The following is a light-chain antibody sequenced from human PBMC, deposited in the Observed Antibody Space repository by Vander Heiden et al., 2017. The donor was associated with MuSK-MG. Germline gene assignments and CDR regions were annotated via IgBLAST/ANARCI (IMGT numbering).Light chain of an antibody. CDR3: CSYAGSSSYVV. Sequence: SALTQLASVSGFPGQSITISCTGTSSDVGSYNLVSWYQQHPGKAPKLMIYDVSKRPSGVSNRFSGSKSGNTASLTISGLQAEDEADYYCCSYAGSSSYVVFGGGTKLTVL. CDR1: SSDVGSYNL. V-gene: IGLV2-23*02. CDR2: DVS. J-gene: IGLJ2*01.